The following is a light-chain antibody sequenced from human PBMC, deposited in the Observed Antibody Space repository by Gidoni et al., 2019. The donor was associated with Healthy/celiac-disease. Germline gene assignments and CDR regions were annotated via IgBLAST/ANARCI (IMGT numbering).Light chain of an antibody. CDR1: QSVSSY. J-gene: IGKJ1*01. Sequence: EIVLTQSRATLSLSPGERATLSCRASQSVSSYLAWYQQKPGQAPRLLIYDASNRATGIPARFSGSGSGTDFTLTISSLEPEDLAVYYCQKRSNWPSWTFGQGTKVEIK. CDR3: QKRSNWPSWT. CDR2: DAS. V-gene: IGKV3-11*01.